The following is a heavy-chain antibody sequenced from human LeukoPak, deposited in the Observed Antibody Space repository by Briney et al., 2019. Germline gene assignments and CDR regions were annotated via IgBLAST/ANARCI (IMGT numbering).Heavy chain of an antibody. Sequence: GGSLRLSCTTSGFTFRSYEMSWVRQAPGTGLEWVSYISDVGTTYYADSVKGRFTISRDNAKNSLFLQMNSRRAEDTAVYFCARENSGYDGGFDYWGQGTLVTVSS. CDR2: ISDVGTT. J-gene: IGHJ4*02. D-gene: IGHD5-12*01. CDR1: GFTFRSYE. V-gene: IGHV3-48*03. CDR3: ARENSGYDGGFDY.